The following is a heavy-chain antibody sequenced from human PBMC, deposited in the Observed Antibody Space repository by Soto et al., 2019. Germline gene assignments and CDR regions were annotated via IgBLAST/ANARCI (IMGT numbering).Heavy chain of an antibody. CDR2: ISSSSSYI. CDR3: ARGVSSGYSGYDHWFDP. Sequence: EVQLVESGGGLVKPGGSLRLSCAASGFTFSSYSMNWVRQAPGKGLEWVSSISSSSSYIYYADSVKGRFTISRDNAKNSLYLQMNSLRAEDTAVYYCARGVSSGYSGYDHWFDPWGQGTLVTVSS. V-gene: IGHV3-21*01. D-gene: IGHD5-12*01. CDR1: GFTFSSYS. J-gene: IGHJ5*02.